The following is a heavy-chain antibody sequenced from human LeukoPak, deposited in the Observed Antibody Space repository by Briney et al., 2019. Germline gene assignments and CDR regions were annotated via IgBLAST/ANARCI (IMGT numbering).Heavy chain of an antibody. Sequence: GGSLRLSCAASGFIFNKYWMSWVRQAPGKGLEWVANIKQDGSEKYYADPVKGRFTISRDNAQNSVYLQMNSLRAEDTAVYYCARGLSLADNWFDPWGQGTLVTVSS. CDR3: ARGLSLADNWFDP. V-gene: IGHV3-7*01. CDR1: GFIFNKYW. D-gene: IGHD1-20*01. J-gene: IGHJ5*02. CDR2: IKQDGSEK.